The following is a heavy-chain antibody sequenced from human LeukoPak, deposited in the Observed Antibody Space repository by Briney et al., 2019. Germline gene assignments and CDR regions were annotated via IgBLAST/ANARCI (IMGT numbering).Heavy chain of an antibody. D-gene: IGHD6-19*01. J-gene: IGHJ4*02. CDR2: VYYSGTT. CDR3: ARGTLYSGWSYYFDY. V-gene: IGHV4-39*07. CDR1: GGSISLSYYY. Sequence: KPSETLSFTCSVSGGSISLSYYYWGWIRQPPGKALEWIGSVYYSGTTSYNPSLKSRVTISVDMSKNHFSLRLSSVTAADTAMYYCARGTLYSGWSYYFDYWGQGSQVTVSS.